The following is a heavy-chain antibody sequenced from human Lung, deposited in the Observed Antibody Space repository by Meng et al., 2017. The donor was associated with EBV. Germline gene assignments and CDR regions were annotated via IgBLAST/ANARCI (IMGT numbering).Heavy chain of an antibody. D-gene: IGHD6-6*01. V-gene: IGHV4-31*01. J-gene: IGHJ5*02. CDR1: LCAISLGGYY. Sequence: PDLVNPHQTQSLFCTFALCAISLGGYYWIRCRPHPGKGLEWIGYIYYSASTYYNPSLKSLVTISVDTSKNQFALKLSSVTAADTAVYYCARVVAGRYNWFDPWGQGTLVTVSS. CDR2: IYYSAST. CDR3: ARVVAGRYNWFDP.